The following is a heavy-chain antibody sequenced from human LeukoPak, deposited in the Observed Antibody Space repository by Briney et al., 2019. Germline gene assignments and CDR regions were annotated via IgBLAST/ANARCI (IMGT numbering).Heavy chain of an antibody. CDR1: GGSISSYY. CDR3: AREKSICSSTSCYFWFDP. CDR2: IYTSGST. J-gene: IGHJ5*02. V-gene: IGHV4-4*07. D-gene: IGHD2-2*01. Sequence: PSETLSLTCTVSGGSISSYYWSWIRQPAGKGLEWIGRIYTSGSTNYNPSLKSRVTMSVDPYQNQFSLKLSSVTAADTAVYYCAREKSICSSTSCYFWFDPWGQGTLVTVSS.